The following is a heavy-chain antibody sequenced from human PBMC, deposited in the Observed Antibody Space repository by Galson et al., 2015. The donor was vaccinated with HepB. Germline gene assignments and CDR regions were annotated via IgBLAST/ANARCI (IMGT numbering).Heavy chain of an antibody. D-gene: IGHD2-8*01. J-gene: IGHJ3*02. CDR2: INPSGNRT. Sequence: SVKVSCKASASIISTYYIHWVRQAPGQGLEWMGIINPSGNRTTYAHKLQGRVTMTRDTSTTTVYMELSSLTSDETAVYYCARDGSRPNKNGAFDIWGQGTMVTVSS. CDR3: ARDGSRPNKNGAFDI. CDR1: ASIISTYY. V-gene: IGHV1-46*03.